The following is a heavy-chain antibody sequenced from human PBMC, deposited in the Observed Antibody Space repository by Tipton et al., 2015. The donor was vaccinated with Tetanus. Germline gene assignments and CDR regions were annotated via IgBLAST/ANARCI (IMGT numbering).Heavy chain of an antibody. CDR2: IKQDGSEK. J-gene: IGHJ4*02. D-gene: IGHD1-1*01. CDR1: GFTFSSYW. V-gene: IGHV3-7*01. CDR3: ARENWKLDY. Sequence: LSLTCAASGFTFSSYWMNWVRQAPGKGLEWVANIKQDGSEKYYVDSVKGRFTISRDNAKNSLYLQMNSLRAEDTAVYYCARENWKLDYWGQGTLVTVSS.